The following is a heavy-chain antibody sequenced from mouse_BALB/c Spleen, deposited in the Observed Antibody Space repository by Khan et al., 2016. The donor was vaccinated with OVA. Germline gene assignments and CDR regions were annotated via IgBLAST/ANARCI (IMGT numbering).Heavy chain of an antibody. CDR2: INPSNGYI. D-gene: IGHD2-14*01. CDR1: GYTFTSYT. V-gene: IGHV1-4*01. CDR3: VRDGAYHRNDGWFAY. J-gene: IGHJ3*01. Sequence: QMQLEESGAELARPGASVKMSCKASGYTFTSYTIHWIKLRPGQGLEWIGFINPSNGYINYNQKFKDKATLTADKSSTTVYMQLSSLTSDDSAVYNCVRDGAYHRNDGWFAYWGQGTLVTVSA.